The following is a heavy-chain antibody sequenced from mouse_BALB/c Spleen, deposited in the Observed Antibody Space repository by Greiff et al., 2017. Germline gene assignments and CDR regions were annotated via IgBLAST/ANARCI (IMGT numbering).Heavy chain of an antibody. CDR2: ISDGGSYT. V-gene: IGHV5-6-4*01. CDR1: GFTFSSYA. Sequence: EVKLMESGGGLVKPGGSLKLSCAASGFTFSSYAMSWVRQTPEKRLEWVATISDGGSYTYYPDTVKGRFTISRDNAKNTLYLQMSSLKSEDTAMYYCADPSMDYWGQGTSVTVSS. J-gene: IGHJ4*01. CDR3: ADPSMDY.